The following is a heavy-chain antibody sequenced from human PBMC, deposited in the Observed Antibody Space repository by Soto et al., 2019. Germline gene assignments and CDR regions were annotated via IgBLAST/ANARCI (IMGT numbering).Heavy chain of an antibody. CDR3: ATVVIVGATPGSLDY. CDR1: RFSFSSCG. V-gene: IGHV3-30*03. CDR2: ISCDGSNK. Sequence: CRRLSCAACRFSFSSCGMHWVRPAPGKGLEWVAGISCDGSNKYYADSVQGRFTISRDNSKNTQYLQMNSLRAEDKAAYHCATVVIVGATPGSLDYWAEGPLVTVTA. J-gene: IGHJ4*02. D-gene: IGHD1-26*01.